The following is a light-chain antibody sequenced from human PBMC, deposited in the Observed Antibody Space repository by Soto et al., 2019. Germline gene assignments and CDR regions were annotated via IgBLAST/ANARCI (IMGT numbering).Light chain of an antibody. CDR1: QGITTY. V-gene: IGKV1-27*01. Sequence: DIQMTQSPSSLSASRGDGVTITCRASQGITTYLAWYQQKPAKVPKLLVYAASTLQSGVPSRFSGSGSATDFTLTISSLQPEDVATYYCQKYNSAPPGTFGQGTKVDIK. CDR2: AAS. CDR3: QKYNSAPPGT. J-gene: IGKJ1*01.